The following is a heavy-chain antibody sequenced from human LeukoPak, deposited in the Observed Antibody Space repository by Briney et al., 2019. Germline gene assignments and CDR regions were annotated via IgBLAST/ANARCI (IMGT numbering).Heavy chain of an antibody. CDR2: LYASGIT. V-gene: IGHV4-61*02. CDR1: GGSVNSNDYY. Sequence: MPSETLSLTCTVSGGSVNSNDYYWSWIRQPAGKGLEWIGRLYASGITNYNPSLKSRVTMSVDTSKNQFSLKLSSVTAADTAVYYCARDLRRAGLDYWGQGTLVTVSS. CDR3: ARDLRRAGLDY. J-gene: IGHJ4*02.